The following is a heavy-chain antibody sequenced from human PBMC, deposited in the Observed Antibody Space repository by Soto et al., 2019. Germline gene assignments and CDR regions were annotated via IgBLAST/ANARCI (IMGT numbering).Heavy chain of an antibody. CDR1: GGSMKNYY. Sequence: SETLSLTCTISGGSMKNYYWSWIRQPPGKGLEWIGYVYYNGSTNYNPSLKSRVTISVDTSKNRFSLNLSSVTAADTAVYYCARMGSYPRFDSWGQGTPVTVSS. V-gene: IGHV4-59*08. J-gene: IGHJ4*02. CDR3: ARMGSYPRFDS. D-gene: IGHD3-10*01. CDR2: VYYNGST.